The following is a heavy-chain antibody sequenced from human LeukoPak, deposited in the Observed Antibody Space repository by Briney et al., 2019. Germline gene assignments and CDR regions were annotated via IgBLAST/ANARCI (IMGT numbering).Heavy chain of an antibody. CDR1: GFTFSSYS. D-gene: IGHD2-2*01. CDR3: AREPQYCSSTSCYGGAFDI. Sequence: GGSLRLSCAASGFTFSSYSMNWVRQAPGKGLEWVSSISSSSSYIYYADSVKGRFTISRDNAKNSLYLQMNSLRAEDTAVYYCAREPQYCSSTSCYGGAFDIWGRGTMVTVSS. J-gene: IGHJ3*02. CDR2: ISSSSSYI. V-gene: IGHV3-21*01.